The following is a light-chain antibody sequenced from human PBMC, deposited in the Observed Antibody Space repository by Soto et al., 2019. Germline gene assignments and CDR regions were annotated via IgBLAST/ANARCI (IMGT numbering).Light chain of an antibody. CDR2: GNS. Sequence: QSALTQPPSVSGAPGQMLTISDTGGSSNMGAGYDVHWYQQLPGTAPKLLIYGNSNRPSGVPDRFSGSKSGTSASLAITGLQAEDEADYYCQSYDSSLSAPYVFGTGTKVTVL. V-gene: IGLV1-40*01. CDR3: QSYDSSLSAPYV. J-gene: IGLJ1*01. CDR1: SSNMGAGYD.